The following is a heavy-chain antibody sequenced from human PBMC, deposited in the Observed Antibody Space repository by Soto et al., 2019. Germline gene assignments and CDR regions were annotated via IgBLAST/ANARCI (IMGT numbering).Heavy chain of an antibody. D-gene: IGHD6-13*01. J-gene: IGHJ5*02. CDR2: ISYDGSNK. V-gene: IGHV3-30-3*01. CDR1: GFTFSSYA. CDR3: ARDLEQQVYWGEVFDP. Sequence: QVQLVESGGGVVQPGRSLRLSCAASGFTFSSYAMHWVRQAPGKGLGWVAVISYDGSNKYYADSVKGRFTISRDNSKNTLYLQMNSLRAEDTAVYYCARDLEQQVYWGEVFDPWGQGTLVTVSS.